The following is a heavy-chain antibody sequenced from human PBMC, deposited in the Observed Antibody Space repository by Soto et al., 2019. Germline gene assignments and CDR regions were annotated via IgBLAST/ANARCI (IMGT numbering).Heavy chain of an antibody. J-gene: IGHJ5*02. CDR1: GYTFSTYG. CDR3: ARSDPRRRVFDP. Sequence: ASVKVSCKASGYTFSTYGISWVRQAPGQGFEWMGWISGYNGNTNYAQKLQGRVTMTTDTSTSTAYMELRNLRSDDTAVYYCARSDPRRRVFDPWGQGSLVIVSS. D-gene: IGHD6-13*01. V-gene: IGHV1-18*01. CDR2: ISGYNGNT.